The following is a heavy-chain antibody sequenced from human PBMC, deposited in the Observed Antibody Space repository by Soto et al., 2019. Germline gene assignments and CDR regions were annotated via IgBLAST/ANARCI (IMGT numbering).Heavy chain of an antibody. CDR3: AKAGSSGYYPPGGGMDV. J-gene: IGHJ6*02. CDR1: GFTFSSYA. V-gene: IGHV3-23*01. D-gene: IGHD3-22*01. Sequence: EVQLLESGGGLVRPGGSLRLSCAASGFTFSSYAMSWVRQGPGKGLEWVSAISGSGSSTYYADSVKGRFTISRDNSKNTLYLQMSSLRAEDTAVYYCAKAGSSGYYPPGGGMDVWGQGTTVTVSS. CDR2: ISGSGSST.